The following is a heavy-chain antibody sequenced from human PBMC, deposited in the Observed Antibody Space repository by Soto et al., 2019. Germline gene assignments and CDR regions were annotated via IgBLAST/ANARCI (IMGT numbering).Heavy chain of an antibody. D-gene: IGHD4-17*01. CDR2: ISGRGGST. V-gene: IGHV3-23*01. Sequence: EVQLLESGGDLVQPGGSLRLSCAASGFTFSNYAMSWVRQAPGKGLDWVSDISGRGGSTFYADSVKSRFTISRDNAMNTLYLQMNSLRAEDTAVYYCAKRLPHDYAFDYCGQGTLVTVSS. CDR3: AKRLPHDYAFDY. CDR1: GFTFSNYA. J-gene: IGHJ4*02.